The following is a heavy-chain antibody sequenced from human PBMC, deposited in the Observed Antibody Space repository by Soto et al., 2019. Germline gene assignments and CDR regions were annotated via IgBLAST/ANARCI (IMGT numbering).Heavy chain of an antibody. J-gene: IGHJ6*02. D-gene: IGHD6-19*01. Sequence: QVQLVESGGGVVQPGRSLRLSCAASGFTFSSYAMHWVRQAPGKGLEWVAVISYDGSNKYYEDAVKGRFTISRDNSKNTLYLKMNSLRAEDTDEYYCARARYSSGLYGMDVWGQGTTVTVSS. CDR3: ARARYSSGLYGMDV. CDR2: ISYDGSNK. V-gene: IGHV3-30-3*01. CDR1: GFTFSSYA.